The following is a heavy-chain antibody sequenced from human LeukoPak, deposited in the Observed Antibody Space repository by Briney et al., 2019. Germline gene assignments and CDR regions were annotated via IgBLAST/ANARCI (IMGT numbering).Heavy chain of an antibody. Sequence: GGSLRPSCAASGFTFSSYWMHWVRQAPGKGLVWVSRINSDGGSTSYADSVKGRFTIFRDNAKNTLYLQMNSLRAEDTAVYYCARRPSGLYIPIVATYDYWGQGTLVTVSS. CDR3: ARRPSGLYIPIVATYDY. CDR2: INSDGGST. V-gene: IGHV3-74*01. J-gene: IGHJ4*02. D-gene: IGHD5-12*01. CDR1: GFTFSSYW.